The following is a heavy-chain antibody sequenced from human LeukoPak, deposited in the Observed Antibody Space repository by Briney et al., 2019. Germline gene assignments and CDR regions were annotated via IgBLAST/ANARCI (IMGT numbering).Heavy chain of an antibody. CDR2: IKSKTDGGTT. V-gene: IGHV3-15*01. J-gene: IGHJ4*02. D-gene: IGHD3-9*01. CDR1: GFTFSNAW. CDR3: TRVGDFDWLPLDY. Sequence: GGSLRLSCAASGFTFSNAWMSWVRQAPGKGLEWVGRIKSKTDGGTTDYAAPVKGRFTISRDDSKNTLYLQMNSLKTEDTAVYYCTRVGDFDWLPLDYWGQGTLVTVSS.